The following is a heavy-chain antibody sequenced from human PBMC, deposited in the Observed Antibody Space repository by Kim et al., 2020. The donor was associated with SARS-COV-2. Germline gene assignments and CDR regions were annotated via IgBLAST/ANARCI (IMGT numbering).Heavy chain of an antibody. CDR3: ARDRDRVATTHYYYYYGMDV. J-gene: IGHJ6*02. Sequence: RFTISRDNAKNSLYLQMNGLRAEDTAVYYCARDRDRVATTHYYYYYGMDVWGQGTTVTVSS. V-gene: IGHV3-11*06. D-gene: IGHD5-12*01.